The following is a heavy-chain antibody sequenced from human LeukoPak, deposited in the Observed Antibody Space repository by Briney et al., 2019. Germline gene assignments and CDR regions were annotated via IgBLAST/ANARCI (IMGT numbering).Heavy chain of an antibody. J-gene: IGHJ3*01. V-gene: IGHV3-23*01. CDR2: ISYSGANS. Sequence: GGSLRLSCAASGFSFGTYRMNWVRQAPGEGLEWVSLISYSGANSYYTDSVRGRFTISRDNSKDTLFLQMNSLRAEDTAIYYCARDMQLSTWGLGTMVTVSS. CDR3: ARDMQLST. D-gene: IGHD3-16*02. CDR1: GFSFGTYR.